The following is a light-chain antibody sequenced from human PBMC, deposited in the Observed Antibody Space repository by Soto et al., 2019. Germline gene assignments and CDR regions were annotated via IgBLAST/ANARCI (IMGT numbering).Light chain of an antibody. CDR2: EVS. CDR3: SSYTSSSTHVI. Sequence: QSALTQPASVSGSPGQSITISCTAISSDVGAYNSVSWYQQHPGKAPKLIIFEVSNRPSGVSNRFSGSKSGNTASLTISGLQAEDEADYYCSSYTSSSTHVIFGGGTKLTVL. CDR1: SSDVGAYNS. V-gene: IGLV2-14*01. J-gene: IGLJ2*01.